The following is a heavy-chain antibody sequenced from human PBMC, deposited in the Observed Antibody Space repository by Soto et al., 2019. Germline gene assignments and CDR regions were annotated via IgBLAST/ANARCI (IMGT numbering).Heavy chain of an antibody. V-gene: IGHV1-8*01. J-gene: IGHJ4*02. CDR3: ARGFSSYSDF. D-gene: IGHD6-13*01. Sequence: QVQLVQSGAEAVKPGASVKVSCKAYGYTFTDYDINWVRQAAGRGREWMGWMNHNTGNTAYAQKFQGRLNLSRDTSMVTAYMDLSSLTSDDTAVYYCARGFSSYSDFWAQGTLVTVSS. CDR2: MNHNTGNT. CDR1: GYTFTDYD.